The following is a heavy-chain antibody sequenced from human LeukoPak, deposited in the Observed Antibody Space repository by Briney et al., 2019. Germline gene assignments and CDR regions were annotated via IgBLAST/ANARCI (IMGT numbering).Heavy chain of an antibody. V-gene: IGHV4-4*07. CDR2: IYTSGHT. D-gene: IGHD2-2*01. Sequence: SETLALTCRVSGVSITDNFWNWIRQPAGKGLEWIGRIYTSGHTNYNPSLKSRVTISLNRSKNQFSLRLDSVTGADTAVYYCARGSEVVGFYYDGMDVWGQGTTVTVSS. J-gene: IGHJ6*01. CDR1: GVSITDNF. CDR3: ARGSEVVGFYYDGMDV.